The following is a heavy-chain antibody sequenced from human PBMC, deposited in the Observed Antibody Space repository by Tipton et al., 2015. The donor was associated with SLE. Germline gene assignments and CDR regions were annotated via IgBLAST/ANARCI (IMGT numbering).Heavy chain of an antibody. CDR3: AKALYSGTRRELDY. J-gene: IGHJ4*02. CDR2: IYIGGDT. Sequence: GLVKPSGTLSLTCALSGGLLSTTNWWSWVRQPPGKGLEWVSTIYIGGDTNIADSLQGRFTISRDDSKNTLYLQMNSLRAEDAAVYYCAKALYSGTRRELDYWGQGTLVTVSS. D-gene: IGHD1-26*01. CDR1: GGLLSTT. V-gene: IGHV3-23*03.